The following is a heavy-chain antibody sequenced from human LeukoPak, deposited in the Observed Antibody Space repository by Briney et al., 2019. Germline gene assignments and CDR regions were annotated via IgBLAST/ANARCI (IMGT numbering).Heavy chain of an antibody. CDR3: ATEPYLYYYDSSGYLDY. Sequence: GGSLRLSCAASGFTFSSYWVHWVRQAPGKGLVWVSRINSDGSSTSYADSVKGRFTISRDNAKNTLYLQMNSLRAEDTAVYYCATEPYLYYYDSSGYLDYWGQGTLVTVSS. CDR1: GFTFSSYW. J-gene: IGHJ4*02. CDR2: INSDGSST. V-gene: IGHV3-74*01. D-gene: IGHD3-22*01.